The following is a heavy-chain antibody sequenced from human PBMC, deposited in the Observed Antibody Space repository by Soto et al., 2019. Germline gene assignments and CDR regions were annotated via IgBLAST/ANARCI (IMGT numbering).Heavy chain of an antibody. CDR3: APALYRRGTYYAFDN. CDR1: GYTPTNYD. CDR2: ISAYNGNT. D-gene: IGHD1-26*01. J-gene: IGHJ4*02. V-gene: IGHV1-18*01. Sequence: QVPLVQSGAEVKKPGASVTVSCKTSGYTPTNYDIGWVRQAPGQGLEWMGWISAYNGNTNSAQKLQGRLIMTTHTAPRAPYTAMRSLRPDDTAVSYCAPALYRRGTYYAFDNGGQGTLVTVSS.